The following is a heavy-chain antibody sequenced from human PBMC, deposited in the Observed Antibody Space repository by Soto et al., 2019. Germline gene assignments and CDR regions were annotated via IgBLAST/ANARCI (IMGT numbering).Heavy chain of an antibody. CDR2: ISYDGSNK. D-gene: IGHD3-3*01. V-gene: IGHV3-30*18. CDR1: GFTFSSYG. J-gene: IGHJ6*02. Sequence: QVQLLESGGGVVQPGRSLRLSCAASGFTFSSYGMHWVRQAPGKGLEWVAVISYDGSNKYYADSVKGRFTISRDNSKNTLYLQMNSLRAEDTAVYYCAKGRYYDFWSDLYYYYGMDVWGQGTTVTVSS. CDR3: AKGRYYDFWSDLYYYYGMDV.